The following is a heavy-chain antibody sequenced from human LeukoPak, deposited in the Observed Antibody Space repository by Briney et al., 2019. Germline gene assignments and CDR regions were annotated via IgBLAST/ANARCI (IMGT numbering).Heavy chain of an antibody. D-gene: IGHD3-22*01. Sequence: GTLSLTCAVSGGSISSSNWWSWVRQPPGKGLEWIGEIYHSGSTNYNPSLKSRVTISVDKSKNQFSLKLSSVTAADTAVYYCAGVHDYDTGYFDLWGRGTLVTVSS. CDR1: GGSISSSNW. CDR3: AGVHDYDTGYFDL. CDR2: IYHSGST. V-gene: IGHV4-4*02. J-gene: IGHJ2*01.